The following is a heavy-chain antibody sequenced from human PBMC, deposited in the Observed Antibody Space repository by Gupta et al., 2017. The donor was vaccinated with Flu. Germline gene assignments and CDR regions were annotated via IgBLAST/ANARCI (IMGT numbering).Heavy chain of an antibody. J-gene: IGHJ4*02. D-gene: IGHD1-26*01. CDR3: ARDSGRFYIDY. V-gene: IGHV3-7*01. CDR2: IKQDASEK. Sequence: EVQMVESGGGLVQPGGSLRLSCEASGFTMSRYWMSWVRQAPGKGLECVANIKQDASEKYYGDSVKGRFSISRDNAKNSHYLQMNNLRAEDTAVYYCARDSGRFYIDYWGQGTLVTVSS. CDR1: GFTMSRYW.